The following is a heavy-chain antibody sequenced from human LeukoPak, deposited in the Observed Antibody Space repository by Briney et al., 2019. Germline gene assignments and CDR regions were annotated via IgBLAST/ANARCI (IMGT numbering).Heavy chain of an antibody. CDR1: GFTFSSYA. J-gene: IGHJ6*03. CDR2: ISYDGSNK. CDR3: AREEDYYYYMDV. V-gene: IGHV3-30-3*01. Sequence: PGGSLRLSCAASGFTFSSYAMHWVRQAPGKGLEWVAVISYDGSNKYYADSVKGRFTISRDNAKNSLYLQMNSLRAEDTAVYYCAREEDYYYYMDVWGKGTTVTVSS.